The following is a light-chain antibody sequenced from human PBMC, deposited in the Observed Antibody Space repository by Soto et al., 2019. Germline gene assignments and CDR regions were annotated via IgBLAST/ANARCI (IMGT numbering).Light chain of an antibody. CDR3: QSYDSSLSAVV. Sequence: QSVLTQPPSVSGAPGQRVTISCTGSSPNIGAGYDVHWYQQLPGTAPKLLIYGNSNRPSGVPDRFSGSESGTSASLAITGLQALDEADYYCQSYDSSLSAVVFGGGTKVTVL. CDR2: GNS. CDR1: SPNIGAGYD. V-gene: IGLV1-40*01. J-gene: IGLJ2*01.